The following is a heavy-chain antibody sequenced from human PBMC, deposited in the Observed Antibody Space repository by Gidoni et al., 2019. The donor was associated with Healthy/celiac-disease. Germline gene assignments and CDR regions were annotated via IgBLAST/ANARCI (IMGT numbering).Heavy chain of an antibody. CDR2: ST. CDR3: ARGLFITGTTIGI. J-gene: IGHJ3*02. Sequence: STNYNPSLKSRVTISVDTSKNQFSLKLSSVTAADTAVYYCARGLFITGTTIGIWGQGTMVTVSS. V-gene: IGHV4-34*01. D-gene: IGHD1-20*01.